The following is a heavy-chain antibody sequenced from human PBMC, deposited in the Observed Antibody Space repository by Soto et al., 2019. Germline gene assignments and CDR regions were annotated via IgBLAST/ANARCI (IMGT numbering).Heavy chain of an antibody. CDR1: GDSITSRDYY. J-gene: IGHJ4*02. Sequence: QEQLQESGPGLVKPSQTLSLTCTVSGDSITSRDYYWSWIRQPPGKGLEWIGHIYNSGSTYYNPSLKRLLSMSVDTSKNQFSLILSSVTAADTAVYFCARVTFYTTCGSYYFDYWGQRTLVTVSS. V-gene: IGHV4-30-4*01. CDR3: ARVTFYTTCGSYYFDY. D-gene: IGHD1-26*01. CDR2: IYNSGST.